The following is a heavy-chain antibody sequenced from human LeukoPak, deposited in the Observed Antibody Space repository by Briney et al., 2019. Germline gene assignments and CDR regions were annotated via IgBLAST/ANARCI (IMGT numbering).Heavy chain of an antibody. CDR1: GYTFTSYY. Sequence: ASVKVSCKASGYTFTSYYMHWVRQAPGQGLEWMGIINPSGGSTSYAQKFQGRVTMTRDMSTSTVYVELSSLRSEDTAVYYCARDRCSSTSCYRFDPWGQGTLVTVSS. J-gene: IGHJ5*02. CDR2: INPSGGST. V-gene: IGHV1-46*01. D-gene: IGHD2-2*01. CDR3: ARDRCSSTSCYRFDP.